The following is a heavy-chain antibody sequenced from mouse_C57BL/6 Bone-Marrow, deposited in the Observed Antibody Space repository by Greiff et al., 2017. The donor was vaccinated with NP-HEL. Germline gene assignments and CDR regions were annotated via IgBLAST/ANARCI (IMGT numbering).Heavy chain of an antibody. V-gene: IGHV5-9-1*02. D-gene: IGHD2-3*01. CDR3: TREEYDYIDY. J-gene: IGHJ2*01. Sequence: EVQVVESGEGLVKPGGSLKLSCAASGFTFRSYAMSWVRQTPEKRLEWVAYISSGGDYIYYADTVKGRFTISRDNARNTLYLQMSSLKSEDTAMYYCTREEYDYIDYWGQGTTLTVSS. CDR1: GFTFRSYA. CDR2: ISSGGDYI.